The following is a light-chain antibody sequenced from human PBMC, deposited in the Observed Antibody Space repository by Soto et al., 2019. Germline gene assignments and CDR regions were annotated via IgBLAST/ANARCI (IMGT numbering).Light chain of an antibody. J-gene: IGLJ2*01. CDR2: LEGSGSY. V-gene: IGLV4-60*03. CDR1: SGHSSYI. Sequence: QLVLTQSSSASASLGSSVKLTCTLSSGHSSYIIAWHQQQPGKAPRYLMKLEGSGSYNKGSGVPDRFSGSSSGADRYLTISNLHSEDEADYYWETWASNPHLVLGGGTKLTVL. CDR3: ETWASNPHLV.